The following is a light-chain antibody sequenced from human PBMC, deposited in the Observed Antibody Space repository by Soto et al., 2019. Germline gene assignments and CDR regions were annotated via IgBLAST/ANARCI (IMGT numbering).Light chain of an antibody. CDR1: SGDVGGYNY. CDR2: EVI. V-gene: IGLV2-8*01. Sequence: QSVLTQPPSASGSLGQSVTISCTGTSGDVGGYNYVSWYQQHPGKAPKLMIYEVIKRPSGVPDRFSGSRSGNTASLTVSGLQAEDEADYYCTSYAGSNNRYVFGSGTKVTVL. J-gene: IGLJ1*01. CDR3: TSYAGSNNRYV.